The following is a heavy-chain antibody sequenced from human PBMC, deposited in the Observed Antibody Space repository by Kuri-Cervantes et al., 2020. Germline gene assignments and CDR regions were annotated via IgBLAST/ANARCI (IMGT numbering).Heavy chain of an antibody. Sequence: SDPTLVKPTQTLTLTCTFSGFSLSTSGVGVGWIRQPPGKALEWLALIYWDDDKRYSPSLKSRLTITKDTSKNQVVLTMTNMDPVDTATYYCAHALYYDILTGYYFDYWGQGTLVTVSS. CDR3: AHALYYDILTGYYFDY. CDR1: GFSLSTSGVG. D-gene: IGHD3-9*01. V-gene: IGHV2-5*02. CDR2: IYWDDDK. J-gene: IGHJ4*02.